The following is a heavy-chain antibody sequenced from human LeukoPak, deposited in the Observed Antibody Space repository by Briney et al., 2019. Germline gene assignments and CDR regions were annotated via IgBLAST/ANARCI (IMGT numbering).Heavy chain of an antibody. Sequence: ASVKVSCKASGYSFTDYYMHWVRQAPGQGLEWMGWINPNSGGTNYAQKFQDRVTMTRDTSVSTAYMGLRSLSSDDTAVYYCARGNPGRGSFLYDYWGQGTLVTVSS. CDR1: GYSFTDYY. V-gene: IGHV1-2*02. CDR3: ARGNPGRGSFLYDY. CDR2: INPNSGGT. D-gene: IGHD2-8*02. J-gene: IGHJ4*02.